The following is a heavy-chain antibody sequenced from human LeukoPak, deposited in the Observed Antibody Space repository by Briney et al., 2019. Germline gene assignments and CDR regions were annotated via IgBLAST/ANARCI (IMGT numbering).Heavy chain of an antibody. Sequence: GASVKVSCKASGYTFTSSGISWVRQAPGQGLEWMGWIDAYNGNTNYAQKLQGRVTMTTDTYTTTAYMELRSLRLDDTAVYYCARAGSYYYMDVWGKGTTVTVSS. CDR2: IDAYNGNT. CDR1: GYTFTSSG. J-gene: IGHJ6*03. D-gene: IGHD1-1*01. CDR3: ARAGSYYYMDV. V-gene: IGHV1-18*01.